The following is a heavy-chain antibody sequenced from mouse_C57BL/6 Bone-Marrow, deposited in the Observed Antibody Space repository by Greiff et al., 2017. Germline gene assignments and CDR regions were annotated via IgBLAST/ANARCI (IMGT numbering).Heavy chain of an antibody. CDR2: ISSGSSTI. V-gene: IGHV5-17*01. J-gene: IGHJ1*03. CDR1: GFTFSDYG. Sequence: EVQLVESGGGLVKPGGSLKLSCAASGFTFSDYGMHWVRQAPEKGLEWVAYISSGSSTIYYADTVKGRFTISRDNAKNTLFLQMTSLRSEDTAMYYCAITTVPYWDFDVWGTGTTVTVSS. D-gene: IGHD1-1*01. CDR3: AITTVPYWDFDV.